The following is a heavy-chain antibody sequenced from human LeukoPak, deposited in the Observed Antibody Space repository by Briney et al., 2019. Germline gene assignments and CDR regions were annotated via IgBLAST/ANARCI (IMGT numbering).Heavy chain of an antibody. Sequence: GGSLRLSCAASGFTFSSYEMNWVRQAPGKGLEWVSYISSSGSTIYYADSVKGRFTISRDNAKNSLYLQMNSLRAEDTAVYYCARVVDYGFDYWGQGTLVTVSS. CDR2: ISSSGSTI. J-gene: IGHJ4*02. D-gene: IGHD4-17*01. CDR1: GFTFSSYE. CDR3: ARVVDYGFDY. V-gene: IGHV3-48*03.